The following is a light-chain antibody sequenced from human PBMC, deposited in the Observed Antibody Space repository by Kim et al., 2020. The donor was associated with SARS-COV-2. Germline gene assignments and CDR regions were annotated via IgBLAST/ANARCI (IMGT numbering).Light chain of an antibody. CDR3: QQSNDWPPLT. V-gene: IGKV3-15*01. Sequence: SPGERATLSCRASQTINNRLVWYQQKPGQAPRLLIYDATTWATGIPARFIGSGSETDFTLTISSLQSEDFAVYYCQQSNDWPPLTFGQGTKVDIK. CDR2: DAT. J-gene: IGKJ1*01. CDR1: QTINNR.